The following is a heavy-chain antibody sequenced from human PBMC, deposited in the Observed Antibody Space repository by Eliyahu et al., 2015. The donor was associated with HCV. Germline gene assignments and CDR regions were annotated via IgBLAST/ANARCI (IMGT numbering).Heavy chain of an antibody. V-gene: IGHV3-15*01. J-gene: IGHJ4*02. D-gene: IGHD6-19*01. CDR2: IKSKTDGGTT. CDR3: TTYPIAVAGIGDY. CDR1: GFXFSNAW. Sequence: EVQLVESGGGLVKPGGSLXLSCAASGFXFSNAWMSWVRQAPGKGLEWVGRIKSKTDGGTTDYAAPVKGRFTISRDDSKNTLYLQMNSLKTEDTAVYYCTTYPIAVAGIGDYWGQGTLVTVSS.